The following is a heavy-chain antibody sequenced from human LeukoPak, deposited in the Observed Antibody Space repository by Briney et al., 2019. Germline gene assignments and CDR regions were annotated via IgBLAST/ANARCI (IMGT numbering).Heavy chain of an antibody. D-gene: IGHD3-22*01. V-gene: IGHV5-51*01. J-gene: IGHJ4*02. CDR1: GYSFTSYW. Sequence: GESLKISCKVSGYSFTSYWIGWVRPMPGKGLEWMGIIHPGDSDTRYSPSFQGQVTISADKSFSTAYLQWSSLKASDTAMYYCARLPDYYDSSGYFDYWGQGTLVTVSS. CDR3: ARLPDYYDSSGYFDY. CDR2: IHPGDSDT.